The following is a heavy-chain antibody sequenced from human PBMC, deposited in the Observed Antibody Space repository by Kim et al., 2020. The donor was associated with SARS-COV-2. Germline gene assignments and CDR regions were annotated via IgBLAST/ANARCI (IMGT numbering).Heavy chain of an antibody. D-gene: IGHD2-21*01. Sequence: GGSLRLSCAASRFDFSTFGMHWVRQAPGKGLEWVAVISPDGRNKHYADSVKGRFTISRDNSDNTVYLQMSSLGADDTAVYYCAKEIAYFAGFDICGQGT. CDR3: AKEIAYFAGFDI. J-gene: IGHJ3*02. V-gene: IGHV3-30*18. CDR1: RFDFSTFG. CDR2: ISPDGRNK.